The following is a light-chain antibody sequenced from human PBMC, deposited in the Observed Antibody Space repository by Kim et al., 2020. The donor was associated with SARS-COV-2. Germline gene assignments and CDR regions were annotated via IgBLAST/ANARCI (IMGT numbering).Light chain of an antibody. CDR2: EDY. J-gene: IGLJ3*02. V-gene: IGLV6-57*01. CDR1: RGTIASNF. CDR3: QSYDATNQV. Sequence: GNTVTISCPRSRGTIASNFVQWYQQRPGSSPTIVIYEDYQRPSGVPDRFAGSIDRSANSASLTISGLKTEDEADYYCQSYDATNQVFGGGTQLTVL.